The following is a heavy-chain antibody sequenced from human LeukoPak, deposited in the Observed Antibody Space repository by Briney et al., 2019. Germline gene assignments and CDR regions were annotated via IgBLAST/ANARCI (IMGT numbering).Heavy chain of an antibody. D-gene: IGHD6-19*01. J-gene: IGHJ4*02. CDR1: GGSFSGYY. Sequence: PSETLSLTCAVYGGSFSGYYWSWIRQPPGKGLEWIGEINHSGSTNYNPSLKSRVTISVDTSKNQFSLKLSSVTAADTAVYYCARTTTAVAGTPFDYWGQGTPVTVSS. CDR3: ARTTTAVAGTPFDY. V-gene: IGHV4-34*01. CDR2: INHSGST.